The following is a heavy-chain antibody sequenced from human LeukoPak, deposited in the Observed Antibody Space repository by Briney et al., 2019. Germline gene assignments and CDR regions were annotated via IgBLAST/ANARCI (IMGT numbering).Heavy chain of an antibody. CDR1: GGSVSSYY. CDR3: ARDVGYSSGWYDY. D-gene: IGHD6-19*01. CDR2: IYPSGST. V-gene: IGHV4-4*07. J-gene: IGHJ4*02. Sequence: SETLSLTCTVSGGSVSSYYWNWIRQPAGKGLEWIGRIYPSGSTNCNPSLKSRVTMSVDTSKNQFSLNLSFVTAADTALYFCARDVGYSSGWYDYWGQGTLVTVSS.